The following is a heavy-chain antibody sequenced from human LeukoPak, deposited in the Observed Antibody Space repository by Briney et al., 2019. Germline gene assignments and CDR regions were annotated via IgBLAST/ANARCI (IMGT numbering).Heavy chain of an antibody. J-gene: IGHJ4*02. D-gene: IGHD3-16*01. CDR2: ISYDGSNK. Sequence: GRSLRLTCAASGFTFSSYAMHWVRQAPGKGLEWVAVISYDGSNKYYADSVKGRFTISRDNSKNTLYLQMNSLRAEDTAVYYCACFYGPPFDYWGPGTLVTVSS. CDR1: GFTFSSYA. V-gene: IGHV3-30*04. CDR3: ACFYGPPFDY.